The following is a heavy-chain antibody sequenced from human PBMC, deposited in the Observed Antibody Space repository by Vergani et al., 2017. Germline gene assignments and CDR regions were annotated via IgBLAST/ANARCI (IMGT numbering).Heavy chain of an antibody. CDR2: IYYSGST. CDR3: ARDSLAAHYYYGMDV. CDR1: GGSISSYY. J-gene: IGHJ6*02. Sequence: QVQLQESGPGLVKPSETLSLTCTVSGGSISSYYWSWIRQPPGKGVEWIGYIYYSGSTNYSPPLKSRVTISVDTAKNQFSLKLSSVTAADTAVYYCARDSLAAHYYYGMDVWGQGTTVTVSS. V-gene: IGHV4-59*12. D-gene: IGHD3-16*01.